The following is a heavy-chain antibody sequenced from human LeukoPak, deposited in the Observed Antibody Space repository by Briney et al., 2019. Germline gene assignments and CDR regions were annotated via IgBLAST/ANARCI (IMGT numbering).Heavy chain of an antibody. CDR3: ARVLYKLISLSFDY. CDR2: VNPNSGGT. D-gene: IGHD1-14*01. J-gene: IGHJ4*02. CDR1: GYTFTGYY. Sequence: GASEKVSCKASGYTFTGYYMHWVRQAPGQGLEWVGRVNPNSGGTNYAQKFQGRVTMTRDTSISTAYMELSRLRSDDTAVYYCARVLYKLISLSFDYWGQGTLVTVSS. V-gene: IGHV1-2*06.